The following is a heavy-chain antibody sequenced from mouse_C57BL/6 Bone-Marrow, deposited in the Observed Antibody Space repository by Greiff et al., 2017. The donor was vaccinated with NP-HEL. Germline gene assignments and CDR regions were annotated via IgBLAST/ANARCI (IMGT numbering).Heavy chain of an antibody. CDR1: GYTFTSHW. CDR3: ARDYGSSYPFAD. J-gene: IGHJ3*01. V-gene: IGHV1-56*01. D-gene: IGHD1-1*01. CDR2: IFPGSGST. Sequence: QVQLQQSGPELVRPGASVKISCKAPGYTFTSHWMQWVRQRPGQGLEWIGEIFPGSGSTYYNEKFKGKATLTVDTSSSTAYMQLSCLTSEDSAVYFCARDYGSSYPFADWGQGTLVTVSA.